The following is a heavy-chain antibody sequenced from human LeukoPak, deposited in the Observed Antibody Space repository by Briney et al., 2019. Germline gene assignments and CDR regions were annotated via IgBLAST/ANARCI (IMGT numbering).Heavy chain of an antibody. Sequence: SETLSLTCTVSGYSISSGYYWGWIRQPPGKGLEWIGSIYHSGSTYYNPSLKSRVTISVDTSKNQFSLKLSSVTAADTAVYYCAKSVALSIQLWLPDYWGQGTLVTVSS. CDR3: AKSVALSIQLWLPDY. CDR1: GYSISSGYY. V-gene: IGHV4-38-2*02. J-gene: IGHJ4*02. CDR2: IYHSGST. D-gene: IGHD5-18*01.